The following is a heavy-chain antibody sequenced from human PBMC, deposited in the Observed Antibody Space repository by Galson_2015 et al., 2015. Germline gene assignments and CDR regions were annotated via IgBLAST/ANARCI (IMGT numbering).Heavy chain of an antibody. CDR3: ARVPQTHCSGGSCRSPYYYYGMDV. V-gene: IGHV1-69*13. CDR1: GGTFSSYA. CDR2: IIPIFGTA. D-gene: IGHD2-15*01. Sequence: SVKVSCKASGGTFSSYAISWVRQAPGQGLEWMGGIIPIFGTANYAQKFQGRVTITADESTSTAYMELSSLRSEDTAVYYCARVPQTHCSGGSCRSPYYYYGMDVWGQGTTVTVSS. J-gene: IGHJ6*02.